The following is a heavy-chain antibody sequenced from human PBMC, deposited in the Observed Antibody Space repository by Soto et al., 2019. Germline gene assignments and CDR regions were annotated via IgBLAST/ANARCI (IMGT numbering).Heavy chain of an antibody. D-gene: IGHD3-10*01. CDR3: TSESYYYASGSFDY. CDR2: IKSKTDGGTT. J-gene: IGHJ4*02. V-gene: IGHV3-15*01. Sequence: EVQLVESGGGLVKPGGSLRLSCAASGFTFSNAWMSWVRQAPGKGLEWVGRIKSKTDGGTTDYAAPVKGRFTISRDDSKNTLYLQMNSLKTEDTAVYYCTSESYYYASGSFDYWGQGTLVTVSS. CDR1: GFTFSNAW.